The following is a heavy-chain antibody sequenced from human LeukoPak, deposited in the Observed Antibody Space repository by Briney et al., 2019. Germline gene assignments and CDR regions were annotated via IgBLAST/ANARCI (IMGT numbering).Heavy chain of an antibody. CDR1: GGSISSYY. Sequence: SETLSLTCTVSGGSISSYYWSWIRQPPGKGLEWIGYIYYSGSTNYNPSLKSRVTISVDTSKNQFSLKLSSVTAADTAVYYCARTKTYYYDSSGYYGQAFDIWGQGTMVTVSS. V-gene: IGHV4-59*01. CDR3: ARTKTYYYDSSGYYGQAFDI. D-gene: IGHD3-22*01. CDR2: IYYSGST. J-gene: IGHJ3*02.